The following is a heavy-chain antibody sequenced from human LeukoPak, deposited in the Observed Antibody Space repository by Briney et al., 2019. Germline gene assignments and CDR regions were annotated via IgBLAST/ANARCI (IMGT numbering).Heavy chain of an antibody. V-gene: IGHV1-46*01. CDR1: GYTLTNYY. J-gene: IGHJ5*02. CDR3: GRDLNRSGYTREGRFDP. CDR2: INPSGGST. Sequence: GASVKVSCKASGYTLTNYYIHWLRQAPGQSLEWMGIINPSGGSTTYAQKFQDRLTMTRDMPTSTVYMELSSLRPEDTAVYYCGRDLNRSGYTREGRFDPWGQGTLVTVSS. D-gene: IGHD3-22*01.